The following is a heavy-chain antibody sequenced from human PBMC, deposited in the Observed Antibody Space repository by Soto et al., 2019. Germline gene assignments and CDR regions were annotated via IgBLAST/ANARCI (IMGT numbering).Heavy chain of an antibody. CDR1: GLTFSSYA. CDR2: ISGSGGRT. J-gene: IGHJ5*02. V-gene: IGHV3-23*01. Sequence: GGSLRLSCAASGLTFSSYAMSWVRQAPGKGLEWVSAISGSGGRTYYADSVKGRFTISRDNSKNTLYLQMNSLRAEDTAVYYCANDQLYSRGVIHNLFDPWGQGTLVTVSS. D-gene: IGHD3-10*01. CDR3: ANDQLYSRGVIHNLFDP.